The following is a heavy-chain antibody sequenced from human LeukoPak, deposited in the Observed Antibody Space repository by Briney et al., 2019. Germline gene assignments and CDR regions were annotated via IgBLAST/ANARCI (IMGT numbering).Heavy chain of an antibody. D-gene: IGHD6-13*01. V-gene: IGHV1-2*02. Sequence: AAVKVSCKASGYTFIDYYMHWVRQAPGQGLEWMGWINPNSGGTNYSQKFQGRVTMTRDTSISTAYMELSSLRSDDTALYYCARSKAATWQQLYSFWGQGTLVTVSS. CDR2: INPNSGGT. J-gene: IGHJ4*02. CDR3: ARSKAATWQQLYSF. CDR1: GYTFIDYY.